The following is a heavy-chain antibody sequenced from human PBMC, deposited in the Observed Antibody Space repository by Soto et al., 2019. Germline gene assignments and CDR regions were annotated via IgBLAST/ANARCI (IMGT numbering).Heavy chain of an antibody. CDR1: GGTFSSYA. CDR2: IIPIFGTA. D-gene: IGHD3-3*01. Sequence: SVKVSCKASGGTFSSYAISWVRQAPGQGLEWMGGIIPIFGTANYAQKFQGRVTITADESTSTAYMELSSLRSEDTAVYYCARGRDFWSGENDAFDIWGQGTMVTVSS. V-gene: IGHV1-69*13. J-gene: IGHJ3*02. CDR3: ARGRDFWSGENDAFDI.